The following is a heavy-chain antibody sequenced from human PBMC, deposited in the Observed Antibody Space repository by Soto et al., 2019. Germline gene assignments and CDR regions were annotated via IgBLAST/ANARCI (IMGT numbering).Heavy chain of an antibody. CDR1: GFTFSVYG. Sequence: ESGGGVVQPGRSLRLSCAASGFTFSVYGMHWVRQAPGKGLEWVALVSYDGSIKYYADSVKGRFTISRDNSTNTLYLQMNSLRVEDTAVYYCAKDGSHLAVAGTSPTSYFYGLAVWGQGTTVTVSS. CDR3: AKDGSHLAVAGTSPTSYFYGLAV. CDR2: VSYDGSIK. D-gene: IGHD6-19*01. V-gene: IGHV3-30*18. J-gene: IGHJ6*02.